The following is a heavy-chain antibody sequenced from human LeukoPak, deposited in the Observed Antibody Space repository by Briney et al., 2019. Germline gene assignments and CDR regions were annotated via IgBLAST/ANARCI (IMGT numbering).Heavy chain of an antibody. J-gene: IGHJ4*02. Sequence: SETLSLTCTVSGGSISNNNYYWAWIRQPPGKGLECIGSIYYSGSPYYNPSLKSRVTISVDTSKNQFSLRLSSVTAADTAVYYCATWRTAKTGLDYWGQGTLVTVSS. CDR3: ATWRTAKTGLDY. V-gene: IGHV4-39*01. D-gene: IGHD1-1*01. CDR1: GGSISNNNYY. CDR2: IYYSGSP.